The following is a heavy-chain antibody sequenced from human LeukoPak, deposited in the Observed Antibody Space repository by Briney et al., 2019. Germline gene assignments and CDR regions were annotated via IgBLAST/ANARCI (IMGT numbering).Heavy chain of an antibody. V-gene: IGHV4-34*01. CDR3: ARVQSADYDRAFDI. Sequence: SETLSLTCAVYGGSFSGYYWSWIRQPPGKGLEWIGEINHSGSTNYNPSLKSRVTISVDTSKNQFSLKLSSVTAADTAVYFCARVQSADYDRAFDIWGQGTMVTVSS. D-gene: IGHD3-10*02. CDR1: GGSFSGYY. J-gene: IGHJ3*02. CDR2: INHSGST.